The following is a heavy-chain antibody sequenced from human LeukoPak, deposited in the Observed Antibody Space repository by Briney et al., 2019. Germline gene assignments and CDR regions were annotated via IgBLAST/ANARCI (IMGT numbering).Heavy chain of an antibody. D-gene: IGHD6-19*01. CDR1: GFPFSSFG. CDR2: IPYDGSYK. J-gene: IGHJ4*02. CDR3: AKDLRWSGGTGC. V-gene: IGHV3-30*02. Sequence: GGSLRLSCVASGFPFSSFGMHWVRQAPGKGLEWVSFIPYDGSYKYYSDSVKGRVTISRDNSKNTLYLQMNSLRAEDTAVYYCAKDLRWSGGTGCWGQGTLVTVSS.